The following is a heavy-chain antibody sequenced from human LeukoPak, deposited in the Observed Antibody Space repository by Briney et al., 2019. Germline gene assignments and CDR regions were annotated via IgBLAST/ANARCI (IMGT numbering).Heavy chain of an antibody. Sequence: PGGSLRLSCAASGFPFSSYTVSWVRQAPGKGLQWVSTIIGGDATTYYADSVKGRFTISRDISKNTLYLQMNSLRAEDTAIYYCAKGASPFDYLGQGTLVTVSS. CDR3: AKGASPFDY. V-gene: IGHV3-23*01. J-gene: IGHJ4*02. CDR2: IIGGDATT. CDR1: GFPFSSYT.